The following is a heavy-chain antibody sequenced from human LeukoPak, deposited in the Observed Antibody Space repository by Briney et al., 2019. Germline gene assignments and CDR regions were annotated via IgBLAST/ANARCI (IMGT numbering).Heavy chain of an antibody. J-gene: IGHJ4*02. V-gene: IGHV3-30-3*01. CDR2: ISYDGSNK. CDR3: ARVGGNEDFDY. D-gene: IGHD4-23*01. CDR1: GFTFSSYA. Sequence: GGSLRLSCAASGFTFSSYAMHWVRQAPGKGLEWVAVISYDGSNKYYADSVKGRFTISRDNAKNSLYLQMNSLRAEDTAVYYCARVGGNEDFDYWGQGTLVTVSS.